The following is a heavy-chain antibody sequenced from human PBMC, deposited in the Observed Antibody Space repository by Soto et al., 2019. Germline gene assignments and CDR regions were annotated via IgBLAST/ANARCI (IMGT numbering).Heavy chain of an antibody. Sequence: HPGGSLRLSCAASGFTFSGSAMHWVRQASGKGLEWVGRIRSKANSYATAYAASVKGRFTISRDDSKNTAYLQMNSLKTEDTAVYYCARQIDILTGWYAVGYDPWGQGTLVTVSS. CDR3: ARQIDILTGWYAVGYDP. CDR2: IRSKANSYAT. D-gene: IGHD3-9*01. J-gene: IGHJ5*02. V-gene: IGHV3-73*01. CDR1: GFTFSGSA.